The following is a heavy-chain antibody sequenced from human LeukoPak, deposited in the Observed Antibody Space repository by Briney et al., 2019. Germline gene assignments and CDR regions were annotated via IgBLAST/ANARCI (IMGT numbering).Heavy chain of an antibody. J-gene: IGHJ4*02. CDR2: IWYDGSNK. Sequence: GGSLRLSCAASGFTFSSYGMHWVRQAPGKGLEWVAVIWYDGSNKYYADSVKGRFTISRDNSKNTLYLQMNSLRAEDTAVYYCAKDIVVVVAANRPSNRDYWGQGTLVTVSS. CDR1: GFTFSSYG. D-gene: IGHD2-15*01. CDR3: AKDIVVVVAANRPSNRDY. V-gene: IGHV3-33*06.